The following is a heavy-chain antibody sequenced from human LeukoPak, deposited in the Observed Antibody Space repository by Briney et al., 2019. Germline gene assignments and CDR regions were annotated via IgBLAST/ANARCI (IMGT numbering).Heavy chain of an antibody. J-gene: IGHJ3*02. CDR1: GGSLSSYY. V-gene: IGHV4-59*01. CDR2: IYYSGST. Sequence: PSETLSLTCTVSGGSLSSYYWSWLRQPPGKGLEWIGCIYYSGSTNYKPSLMSRVPISVDTSKNQFSLKLSSVTAADTAVYYCARDTFTDDAFDIWGQGTMVTVPS. D-gene: IGHD3-16*01. CDR3: ARDTFTDDAFDI.